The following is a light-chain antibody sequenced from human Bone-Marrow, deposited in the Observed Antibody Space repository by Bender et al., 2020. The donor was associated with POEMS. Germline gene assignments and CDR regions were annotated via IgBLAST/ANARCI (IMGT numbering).Light chain of an antibody. CDR3: NSYTSSSSWL. J-gene: IGLJ3*02. Sequence: QSALTQPASVSGSPGQSITISCTGTSSDVGSYKFVSWYQQHPGKAPKVIIYDVTNRPSGVSSRFSGSKSGNTASLTISGLQAEDEAHYYCNSYTSSSSWLFGGGTKVTVL. V-gene: IGLV2-14*02. CDR2: DVT. CDR1: SSDVGSYKF.